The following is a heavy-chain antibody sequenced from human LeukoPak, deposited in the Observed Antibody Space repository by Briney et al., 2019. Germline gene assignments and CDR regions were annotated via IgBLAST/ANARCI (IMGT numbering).Heavy chain of an antibody. CDR2: ISWNSGSI. CDR1: GFTFDDYA. J-gene: IGHJ6*03. Sequence: GGSLRLSCAASGFTFDDYAMHWVRQAPGKGLEWVSGISWNSGSIGYADSVKGRFTISRDNAKNSLYLQMNSLRAEDTALYYCAKDITSYYDFWSGHVPGYYYYMDVWDKGTTVTVSS. V-gene: IGHV3-9*01. CDR3: AKDITSYYDFWSGHVPGYYYYMDV. D-gene: IGHD3-3*01.